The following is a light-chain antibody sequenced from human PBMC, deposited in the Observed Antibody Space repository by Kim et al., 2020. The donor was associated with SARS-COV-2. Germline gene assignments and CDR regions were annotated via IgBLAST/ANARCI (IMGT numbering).Light chain of an antibody. CDR2: DVS. CDR1: SSDVGGYNY. Sequence: QSALTQPASVSGAPGQSVTVSCTGTSSDVGGYNYVPWYQQHPGKAPKLIIDDVSKRPSGVSNRFSGTKSGNTAFRIISVQQAEDEADYYCRSYTSSRTWVFGGGTQLTVL. J-gene: IGLJ3*02. CDR3: RSYTSSRTWV. V-gene: IGLV2-14*01.